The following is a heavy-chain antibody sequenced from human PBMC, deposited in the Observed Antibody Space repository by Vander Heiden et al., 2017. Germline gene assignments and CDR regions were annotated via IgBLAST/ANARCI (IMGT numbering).Heavy chain of an antibody. V-gene: IGHV3-23*01. CDR3: AAVAGDAIDM. Sequence: EVQLLESGGGLVQPGGSLRLSCATPGCTFSSDAMGWVRQAPGKGLEWVSAISGSDGSTFYAESVKGRFTISREISKNTLYLHMNTLRAEDSAVYFCAAVAGDAIDMWGQGTMVTVSS. J-gene: IGHJ3*02. CDR1: GCTFSSDA. D-gene: IGHD6-19*01. CDR2: ISGSDGST.